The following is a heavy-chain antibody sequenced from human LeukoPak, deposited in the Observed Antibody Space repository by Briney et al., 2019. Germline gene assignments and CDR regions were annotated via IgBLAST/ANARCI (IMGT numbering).Heavy chain of an antibody. V-gene: IGHV3-21*01. Sequence: GGSLRLSCAASGFTFSSYSMNWVRQALGKGLEWVSSISSDSNYIFYADSVQGRFTISRDNAENSLFLQMNSLRAEDTAVYYCASRYCTSTNCYAFDIWGQGTMVTVSS. D-gene: IGHD2-2*01. CDR1: GFTFSSYS. CDR3: ASRYCTSTNCYAFDI. CDR2: ISSDSNYI. J-gene: IGHJ3*02.